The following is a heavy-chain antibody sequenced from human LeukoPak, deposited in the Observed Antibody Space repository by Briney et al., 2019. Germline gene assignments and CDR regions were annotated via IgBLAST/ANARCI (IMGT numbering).Heavy chain of an antibody. CDR2: IYYSGST. CDR3: ARERNDAFDI. J-gene: IGHJ3*02. Sequence: GSLRLSCAASGSTFSSYAMSWVRQPPGKGLEWIGYIYYSGSTNYNPSLKSRVTISVDTSKNQFSLKLSSVTAADTAVYYCARERNDAFDIWGQGTMVTVSS. V-gene: IGHV4-59*01. CDR1: GSTFSSYA.